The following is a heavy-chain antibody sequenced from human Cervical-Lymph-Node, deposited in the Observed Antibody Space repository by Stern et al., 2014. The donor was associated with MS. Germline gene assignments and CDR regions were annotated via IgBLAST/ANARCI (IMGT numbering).Heavy chain of an antibody. CDR1: GLPFGNAW. CDR3: TTLGGYPIDY. D-gene: IGHD5-12*01. J-gene: IGHJ4*02. Sequence: EDQLVESGGGLVKTGGSVSLSCAASGLPFGNAWMSWVRQAPGKGLAWVGRIKSEMDGGKTDYAATVKCRCTISRDDSENKLYLQMNSLKTEDTAVYYCTTLGGYPIDYWGQGTLVTVSS. CDR2: IKSEMDGGKT. V-gene: IGHV3-15*01.